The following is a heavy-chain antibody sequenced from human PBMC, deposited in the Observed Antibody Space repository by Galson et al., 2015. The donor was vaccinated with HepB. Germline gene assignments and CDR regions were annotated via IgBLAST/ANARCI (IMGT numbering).Heavy chain of an antibody. J-gene: IGHJ4*02. V-gene: IGHV3-30-3*01. Sequence: SLRLSCAASGFTFSSYAMHWVRQAPGKGLEWVAVISYDGSNKYYADSVKGRFTISRDNSKNTLYLQMNSLRAEDTAVYYCARDQGFWSGYAQATPDYWGQGTLVTVSS. CDR2: ISYDGSNK. CDR1: GFTFSSYA. D-gene: IGHD3-3*01. CDR3: ARDQGFWSGYAQATPDY.